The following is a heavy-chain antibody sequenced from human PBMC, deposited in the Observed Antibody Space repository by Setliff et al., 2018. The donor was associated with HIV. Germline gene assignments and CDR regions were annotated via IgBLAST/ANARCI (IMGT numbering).Heavy chain of an antibody. CDR2: ISSGGSVI. V-gene: IGHV3-48*04. D-gene: IGHD1-7*01. J-gene: IGHJ4*02. CDR1: GFTFISFS. CDR3: ARVGNYKGGAFDY. Sequence: PGGSLRLSCADSGFTFISFSMTWVRQAPGRGLEWVSYISSGGSVIYYGDSVRGRFTISRDNTKNTLYLEMSSLRVEDTAVYYCARVGNYKGGAFDYWGKGTLVTVSS.